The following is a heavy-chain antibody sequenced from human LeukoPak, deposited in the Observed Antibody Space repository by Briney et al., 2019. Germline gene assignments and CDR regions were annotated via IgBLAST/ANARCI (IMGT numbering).Heavy chain of an antibody. CDR3: AADGYSSSFDH. Sequence: PGGSLRLSCAASGFIFSNYWMNWVRQTPGKGLEWVANIKKDGSEKYYVDSVRGRFTISRDNAKNSLYLQMNSLRAEDTAVYYCAADGYSSSFDHWGQGTLVTVSS. CDR2: IKKDGSEK. J-gene: IGHJ5*02. D-gene: IGHD5-24*01. V-gene: IGHV3-7*01. CDR1: GFIFSNYW.